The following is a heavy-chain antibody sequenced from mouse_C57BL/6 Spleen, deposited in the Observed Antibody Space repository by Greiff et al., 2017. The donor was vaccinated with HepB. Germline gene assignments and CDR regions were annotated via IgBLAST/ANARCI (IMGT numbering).Heavy chain of an antibody. CDR3: ARGEVLLLRVFDY. J-gene: IGHJ2*01. V-gene: IGHV1-55*01. D-gene: IGHD1-1*01. Sequence: QVQLQQPGAELVKPGASVKMSCKASGYTFTSYWITWVKQRPGQGLEWIGDIYPGSGSTNYNEKFKSKATLTVDASSSTAYMQLSSLTSEDSAVYYCARGEVLLLRVFDYWGQGTTRTVSS. CDR1: GYTFTSYW. CDR2: IYPGSGST.